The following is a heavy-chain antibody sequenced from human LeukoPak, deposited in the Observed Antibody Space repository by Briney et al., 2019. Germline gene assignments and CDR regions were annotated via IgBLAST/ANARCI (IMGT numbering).Heavy chain of an antibody. J-gene: IGHJ6*03. D-gene: IGHD6-6*01. CDR1: GGSFSGYY. V-gene: IGHV4-34*01. CDR3: ARGFSSSSTVYYYYYMDV. CDR2: INHSGST. Sequence: PSETLSLTCAVYGGSFSGYYWSWIRQPPGKGLEWIGEINHSGSTNYNPSLKSRVTISVDTSKNQFSLKLSSVTAADTAIYYCARGFSSSSTVYYYYYMDVWGKGTTVTVSS.